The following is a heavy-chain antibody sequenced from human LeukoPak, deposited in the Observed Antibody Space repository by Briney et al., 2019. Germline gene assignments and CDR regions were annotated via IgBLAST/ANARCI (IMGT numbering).Heavy chain of an antibody. CDR3: AKEGYSSPYYFDY. D-gene: IGHD6-19*01. J-gene: IGHJ4*02. CDR2: ISWNSGSI. CDR1: GFTFDDSA. Sequence: QTGGSLRLSCAASGFTFDDSAMHWVRQAPGKGLEWVSGISWNSGSIGYADSVKGRFTISRDNAKNSLYLQMNSLRAEDTALYYCAKEGYSSPYYFDYWGQGTLVTVSS. V-gene: IGHV3-9*01.